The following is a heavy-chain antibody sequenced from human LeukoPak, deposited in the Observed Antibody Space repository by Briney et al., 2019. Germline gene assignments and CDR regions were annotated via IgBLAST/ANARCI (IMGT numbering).Heavy chain of an antibody. Sequence: GGSLRLSCAASGFTFSSYSMNWVRQAPGKGLEWVSYISSSSSTIYYADSVKGRFTISRDNAKNSLYLQMNSLRAEDTAVYYCAKDPAFVAAVGPLDYWGQGTLVTVSS. J-gene: IGHJ4*02. CDR2: ISSSSSTI. D-gene: IGHD6-13*01. V-gene: IGHV3-48*04. CDR3: AKDPAFVAAVGPLDY. CDR1: GFTFSSYS.